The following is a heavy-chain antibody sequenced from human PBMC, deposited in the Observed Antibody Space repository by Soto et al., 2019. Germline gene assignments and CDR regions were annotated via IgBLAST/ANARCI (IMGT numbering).Heavy chain of an antibody. Sequence: SVKVSCKASGGTFSSYAISWVRQAPGQGLEWMGGIIPIFGTANYAQKFQGRVTITADKSTSTAYMELSSLRSEDTAVYYCASAVPYCSSTSCYLPWGQGTLVTVSS. CDR2: IIPIFGTA. J-gene: IGHJ5*02. V-gene: IGHV1-69*06. D-gene: IGHD2-2*01. CDR1: GGTFSSYA. CDR3: ASAVPYCSSTSCYLP.